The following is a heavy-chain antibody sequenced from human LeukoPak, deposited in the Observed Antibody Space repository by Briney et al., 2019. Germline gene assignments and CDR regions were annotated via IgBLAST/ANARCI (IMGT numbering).Heavy chain of an antibody. Sequence: IPSETLSLTCTVFGDSVTGYFLNWVRQPPGKGLEWIGHIYKIGTTNYNPSLKSRLTISADTSKNQFSLQLRSVTAADTAVYYCVIGVGWQPDYWGQGALVTVSS. CDR2: IYKIGTT. D-gene: IGHD2-15*01. CDR3: VIGVGWQPDY. J-gene: IGHJ4*02. V-gene: IGHV4-59*02. CDR1: GDSVTGYF.